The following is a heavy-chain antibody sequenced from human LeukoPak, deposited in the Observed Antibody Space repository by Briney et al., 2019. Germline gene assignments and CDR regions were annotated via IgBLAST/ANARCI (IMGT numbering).Heavy chain of an antibody. V-gene: IGHV1-18*01. J-gene: IGHJ5*02. Sequence: ASVKVSCKASGYTFTSYGISWVRQAPGQGLEWMGWISAYNGNTNYAQKLQGRVTITTDESTSTAYMELSSLRSEDTAVYYCARDEGYSGYDSGYWFDPWGQETLVTVCS. CDR2: ISAYNGNT. CDR1: GYTFTSYG. CDR3: ARDEGYSGYDSGYWFDP. D-gene: IGHD5-12*01.